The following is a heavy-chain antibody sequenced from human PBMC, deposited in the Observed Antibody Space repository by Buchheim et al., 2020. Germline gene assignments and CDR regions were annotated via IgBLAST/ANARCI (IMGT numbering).Heavy chain of an antibody. D-gene: IGHD6-19*01. V-gene: IGHV3-30*02. J-gene: IGHJ6*02. Sequence: QVQLVESGGGVVQPGRSLRLSCAASGFTFSSYGMHWVRQAPGKGLEWVAFIRYDGSNNYYADSVKGRFTISRDNSKNTLYLQMNSLRAEDTAVYYCAKEDNGSGWWPGYYGMDVWGQGTT. CDR3: AKEDNGSGWWPGYYGMDV. CDR2: IRYDGSNN. CDR1: GFTFSSYG.